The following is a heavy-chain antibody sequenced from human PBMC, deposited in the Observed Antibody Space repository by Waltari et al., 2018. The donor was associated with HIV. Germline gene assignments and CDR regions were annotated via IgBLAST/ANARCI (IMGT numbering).Heavy chain of an antibody. D-gene: IGHD1-26*01. V-gene: IGHV3-7*01. Sequence: EVQLVESGGGLVQPGGSLRLSCAASGFTFSIYWMTWLRQAPGEGRGWGANIKQDGSEKDYADSVRGRFTSSRDNTKNALYLQMNSLRAEDTVVYYCAKYSGSYWGAHNWFDPWGQGTLVIVSS. J-gene: IGHJ5*02. CDR3: AKYSGSYWGAHNWFDP. CDR1: GFTFSIYW. CDR2: IKQDGSEK.